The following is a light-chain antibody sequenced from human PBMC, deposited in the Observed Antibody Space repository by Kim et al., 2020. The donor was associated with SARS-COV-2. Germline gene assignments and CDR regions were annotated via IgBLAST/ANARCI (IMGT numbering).Light chain of an antibody. J-gene: IGLJ1*01. CDR2: EVS. Sequence: QSVLTQPASMSGSPGQSITISCTGTSSDVGSYNLVSWYQQYPGKAPKLMIYEVSERPSGVSIRFSGSKSGNTASLTISGLQAEDEAHYYCCSYAGSIYVFGSGTKVTVL. CDR3: CSYAGSIYV. V-gene: IGLV2-23*02. CDR1: SSDVGSYNL.